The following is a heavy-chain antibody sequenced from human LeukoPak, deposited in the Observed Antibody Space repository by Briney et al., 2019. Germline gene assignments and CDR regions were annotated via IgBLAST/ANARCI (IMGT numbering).Heavy chain of an antibody. CDR2: IYYSGST. Sequence: SETLSLTCTVSGGSVSSGSYYWSWIRQPPGKGLEWIGYIYYSGSTNYNPSLKSRVTISVDTSKNQFSLKLSSVTAADTAVYYCARDPRSGWYAGVLEPWGQGTLVSVSS. V-gene: IGHV4-61*01. CDR3: ARDPRSGWYAGVLEP. J-gene: IGHJ5*02. D-gene: IGHD6-19*01. CDR1: GGSVSSGSYY.